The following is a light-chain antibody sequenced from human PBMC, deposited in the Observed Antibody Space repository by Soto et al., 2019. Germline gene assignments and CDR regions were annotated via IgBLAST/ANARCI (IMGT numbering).Light chain of an antibody. V-gene: IGKV1-5*01. CDR1: QSIGSW. J-gene: IGKJ4*02. CDR3: QQYKNWPFT. Sequence: ILMTQSPATLSASTGESVTIPCRASQSIGSWLAWYQQKPGRAPRFLMFAASSRESGIPARFSGSGSGTELTLTISGLQPEDFAAYHCQQYKNWPFTCGEGTKVDIK. CDR2: AAS.